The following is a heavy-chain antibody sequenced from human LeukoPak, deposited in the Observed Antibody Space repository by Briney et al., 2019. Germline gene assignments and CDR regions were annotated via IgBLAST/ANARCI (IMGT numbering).Heavy chain of an antibody. CDR2: ISSSSSYI. D-gene: IGHD3-3*01. CDR3: ARWLRFLEWLFDY. Sequence: GGSLRLSCAASGFTFSSYSMNWVRQAPGKGLEWVSFISSSSSYIYYPDSVKGRFTVSRDNAKNALYLQMNRLRAEDTAVYYCARWLRFLEWLFDYWGQGTLVTVSS. V-gene: IGHV3-21*01. J-gene: IGHJ4*02. CDR1: GFTFSSYS.